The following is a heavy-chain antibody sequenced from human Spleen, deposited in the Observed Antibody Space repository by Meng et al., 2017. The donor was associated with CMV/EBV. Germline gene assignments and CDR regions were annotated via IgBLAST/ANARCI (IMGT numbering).Heavy chain of an antibody. Sequence: GESLKISCAASGFTFSDYYMSWIRQAPGKGLEWASYIRTSGTTMYYGDSVKGRFTISRDNAKNSLYLQMNSLRAEDTAVYYCARVRCSGASCYFSDYWGQGTLVTVSS. CDR2: IRTSGTTM. CDR1: GFTFSDYY. CDR3: ARVRCSGASCYFSDY. V-gene: IGHV3-11*04. J-gene: IGHJ4*02. D-gene: IGHD2-15*01.